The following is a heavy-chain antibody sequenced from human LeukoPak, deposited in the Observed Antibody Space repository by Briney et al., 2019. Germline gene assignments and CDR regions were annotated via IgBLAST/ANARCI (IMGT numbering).Heavy chain of an antibody. Sequence: PGGSLRLSCAASGFTFSSYAMSWVRQAPGKGLEWVSAISGSGGSTYYADSVKGRFTISRDNSKNTLYLRMNSLRAEDTAVYYCAKGTGRGGTFFDYWGQGTLVTVSS. CDR3: AKGTGRGGTFFDY. CDR2: ISGSGGST. CDR1: GFTFSSYA. D-gene: IGHD1-26*01. J-gene: IGHJ4*02. V-gene: IGHV3-23*01.